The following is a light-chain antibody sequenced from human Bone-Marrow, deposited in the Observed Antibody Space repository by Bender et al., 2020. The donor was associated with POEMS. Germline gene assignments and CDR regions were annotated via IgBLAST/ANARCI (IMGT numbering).Light chain of an antibody. V-gene: IGLV1-40*01. CDR3: QSYDNSLGGWV. Sequence: QSVLTQPPSVSEAPGQRVTISCTGSSSNIGAPYDVHWYQQLPGTAPKLLIYGNNNRPSGVPDRFSGSKSGTSASLAITGLQAEDEGDYYCQSYDNSLGGWVFGGGTKLTVL. CDR2: GNN. CDR1: SSNIGAPYD. J-gene: IGLJ3*02.